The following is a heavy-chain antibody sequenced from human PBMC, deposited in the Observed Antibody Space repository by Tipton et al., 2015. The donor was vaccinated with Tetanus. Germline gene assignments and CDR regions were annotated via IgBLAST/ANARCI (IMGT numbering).Heavy chain of an antibody. CDR1: GASVNSGGYS. Sequence: TLSLTCTVSGASVNSGGYSWAWIRQPPGKGLARMGDISHTGRPKYNPSLKSRLTMSVDTSRTQFSLKMESVTAADTAVYYCARLAWRPDRSMLTVPRYFDKWGQGTLVAVSS. J-gene: IGHJ4*02. D-gene: IGHD2-8*01. CDR2: ISHTGRP. CDR3: ARLAWRPDRSMLTVPRYFDK. V-gene: IGHV4-61*08.